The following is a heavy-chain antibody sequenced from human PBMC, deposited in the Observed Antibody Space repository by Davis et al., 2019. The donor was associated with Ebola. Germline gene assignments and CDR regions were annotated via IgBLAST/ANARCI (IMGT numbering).Heavy chain of an antibody. CDR3: ARNSGFASADY. D-gene: IGHD5-12*01. J-gene: IGHJ4*02. Sequence: GESLKISCKGSGYIFTTYWIGWVRQMPGKGLEWMGLIYPGDSDARYSPSFQGQVTISADKSISTAYLQWSSLKASDTAMYYCARNSGFASADYWGQGTLVTVSS. CDR1: GYIFTTYW. CDR2: IYPGDSDA. V-gene: IGHV5-51*01.